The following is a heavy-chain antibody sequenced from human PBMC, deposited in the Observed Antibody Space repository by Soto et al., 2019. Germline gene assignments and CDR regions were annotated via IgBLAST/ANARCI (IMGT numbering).Heavy chain of an antibody. V-gene: IGHV4-34*01. CDR3: ARARGIAAAGEFDY. CDR2: INHSGST. D-gene: IGHD6-13*01. Sequence: SETLSLTCAVYGGSFSGYYWSWIRQPPGKGLEWIGEINHSGSTNYNPSLKSRVTISVDTSKNQFSLKLSSVTAADTAVYYCARARGIAAAGEFDYWGQGTLVTVSS. CDR1: GGSFSGYY. J-gene: IGHJ4*02.